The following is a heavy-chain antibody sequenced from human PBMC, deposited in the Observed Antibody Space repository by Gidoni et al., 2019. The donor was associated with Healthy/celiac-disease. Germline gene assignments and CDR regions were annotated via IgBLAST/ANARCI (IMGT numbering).Heavy chain of an antibody. CDR1: GFTFDDYA. D-gene: IGHD3-22*01. Sequence: EVQLVESGGGVVQPGGSLRLSCAASGFTFDDYAMHWVRQAPGKGLEWVSLISGDGGSTYYADSVKGRFTISRDNSKNSLYLQMNSLRTEDTALYYCAKELTYYYDSSGFFDYWGQGTLVTVSS. CDR2: ISGDGGST. CDR3: AKELTYYYDSSGFFDY. V-gene: IGHV3-43*02. J-gene: IGHJ4*02.